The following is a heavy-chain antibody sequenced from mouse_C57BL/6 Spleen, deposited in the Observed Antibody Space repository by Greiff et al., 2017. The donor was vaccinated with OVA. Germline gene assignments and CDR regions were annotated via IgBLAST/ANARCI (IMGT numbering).Heavy chain of an antibody. Sequence: QVQLQQPGAALVMPGASVKLSCKASGYTFTSYWMHWVKQRPGQGLEWIGEIDPSDSYTHYNQKFKGKSTLTVDKSSSTAYMQLSSLTSEDSAVYYCARLNYSNYGGPGFAYWGQGTLVTVSA. V-gene: IGHV1-69*01. D-gene: IGHD2-5*01. CDR3: ARLNYSNYGGPGFAY. CDR1: GYTFTSYW. CDR2: IDPSDSYT. J-gene: IGHJ3*01.